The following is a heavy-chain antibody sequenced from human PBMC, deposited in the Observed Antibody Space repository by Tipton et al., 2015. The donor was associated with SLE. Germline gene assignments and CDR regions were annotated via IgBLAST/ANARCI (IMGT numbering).Heavy chain of an antibody. V-gene: IGHV4-39*01. D-gene: IGHD3-9*01. Sequence: TLSLTCAVSGYSISSSGHYWGWIRQPPGKGLAWIGSIYYTGRSYYNPSLESRVTISLDTSKNEVSLKLSSVTAADTAVYYCARLVGAYDILTGYYQRYLDYWGQGTLVTVSS. CDR2: IYYTGRS. CDR3: ARLVGAYDILTGYYQRYLDY. J-gene: IGHJ4*02. CDR1: GYSISSSGHY.